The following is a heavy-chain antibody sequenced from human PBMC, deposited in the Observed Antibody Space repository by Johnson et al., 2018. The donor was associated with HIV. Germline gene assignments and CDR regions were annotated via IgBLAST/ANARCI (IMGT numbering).Heavy chain of an antibody. J-gene: IGHJ3*02. CDR3: ASELGIRLDAFDI. CDR1: GFTFSSYD. CDR2: IGTAGDT. Sequence: EQLVESGGGLVQPGGSLRLSCAASGFTFSSYDMHWVRQATGKGLEWVSAIGTAGDTYYPGSVKGRFTISRENAKNSLYLQMNSLRAEDTAVYYCASELGIRLDAFDIWGQGTMVTVSS. D-gene: IGHD7-27*01. V-gene: IGHV3-13*01.